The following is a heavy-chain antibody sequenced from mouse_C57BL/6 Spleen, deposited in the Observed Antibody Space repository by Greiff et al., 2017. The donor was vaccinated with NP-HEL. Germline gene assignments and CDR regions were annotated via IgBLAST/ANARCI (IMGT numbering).Heavy chain of an antibody. D-gene: IGHD2-10*02. J-gene: IGHJ3*01. V-gene: IGHV3-1*01. Sequence: VQLQQSGPGMVKPSQSLSLTCTVTGYSITSGYDWHWIRHFPGNKLEWMGYISYSGSTNYNPSLKSRISITHDTSKNHFFLKLNSVTTEDTATYYCAREGGYGNPFAYWGQGTLVTVSA. CDR2: ISYSGST. CDR1: GYSITSGYD. CDR3: AREGGYGNPFAY.